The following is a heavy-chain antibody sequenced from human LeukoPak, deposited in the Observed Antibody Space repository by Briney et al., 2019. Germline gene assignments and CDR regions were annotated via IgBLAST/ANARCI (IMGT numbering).Heavy chain of an antibody. CDR1: GGSISSYY. V-gene: IGHV4-59*04. CDR3: ASRVWGVVNHHFDY. D-gene: IGHD3-3*01. J-gene: IGHJ4*02. CDR2: IYHSGST. Sequence: PSETLSLTCTVSGGSISSYYWSWIRQPPGKGLEWIGYIYHSGSTYYNPSLKSRVTISVDRSKNQFSLKLGSVTAADTAVYYCASRVWGVVNHHFDYWGQGTLVTVSS.